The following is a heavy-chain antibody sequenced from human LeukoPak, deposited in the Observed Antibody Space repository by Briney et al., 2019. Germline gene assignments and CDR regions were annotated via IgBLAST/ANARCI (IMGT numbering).Heavy chain of an antibody. Sequence: SETLSLTCAVYGGSFSGYYWDWIRQPPGKGLEWIGSIYYSGSTYYNPSLKSRVTISVDTSKNQFSLKLSSVTAADTAVYYCATYLTYYYDSSGFNWFDPWGQGTLVTVSS. V-gene: IGHV4-39*01. CDR3: ATYLTYYYDSSGFNWFDP. J-gene: IGHJ5*02. CDR1: GGSFSGYY. D-gene: IGHD3-22*01. CDR2: IYYSGST.